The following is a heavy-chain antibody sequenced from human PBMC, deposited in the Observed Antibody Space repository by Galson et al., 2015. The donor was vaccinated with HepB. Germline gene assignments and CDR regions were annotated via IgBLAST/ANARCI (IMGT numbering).Heavy chain of an antibody. J-gene: IGHJ3*02. CDR1: GDSVSSNSAA. CDR2: TYYRSKWYN. D-gene: IGHD3-22*01. CDR3: ARDRYYDSSGYPNPRNDAFDI. Sequence: CAISGDSVSSNSAAWNWIRQPPSRGLEWLGRTYYRSKWYNDYAVSVKSRITINPDTSKNQFSLQLNSVTPEDTAVYYCARDRYYDSSGYPNPRNDAFDIWGQGTMVTVSS. V-gene: IGHV6-1*01.